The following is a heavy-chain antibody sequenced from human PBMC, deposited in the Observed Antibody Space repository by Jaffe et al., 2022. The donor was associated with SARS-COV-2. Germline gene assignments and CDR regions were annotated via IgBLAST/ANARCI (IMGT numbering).Heavy chain of an antibody. CDR3: ARDLKGIVNLEFDP. CDR2: IWYDGSNK. D-gene: IGHD1-26*01. CDR1: GFTFSSYG. J-gene: IGHJ5*02. Sequence: QVQLVESGGGVVQPGRSLRLSCAASGFTFSSYGMHWVRQAPGKGLEWVAVIWYDGSNKYYADSVKGRFTISRDNSKNTLYLQMNSLRAEDTAVYYCARDLKGIVNLEFDPWGQGTLVTVSS. V-gene: IGHV3-33*01.